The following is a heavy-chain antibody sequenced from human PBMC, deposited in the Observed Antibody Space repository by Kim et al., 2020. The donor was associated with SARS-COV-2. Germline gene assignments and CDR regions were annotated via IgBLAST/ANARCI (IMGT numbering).Heavy chain of an antibody. CDR2: IGTAGDT. J-gene: IGHJ6*03. CDR1: GFTFSSYD. Sequence: GGSLRLSCAVSGFTFSSYDMHWVRQATGKGLEWVSAIGTAGDTYYPGSVKGRFTISGENAKNSLYLQMNSLRAGDTAVYYCAREYGGGWYPYYYYMDVWGKGTTVTVSS. CDR3: AREYGGGWYPYYYYMDV. D-gene: IGHD6-13*01. V-gene: IGHV3-13*01.